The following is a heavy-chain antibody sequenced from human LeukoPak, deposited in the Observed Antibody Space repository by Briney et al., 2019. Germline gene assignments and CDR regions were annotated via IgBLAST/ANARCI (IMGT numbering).Heavy chain of an antibody. CDR1: EFLFSSYA. V-gene: IGHV3-30*04. Sequence: PGGSLRLSCVASEFLFSSYAMHWVRQAPGKGLECVAFISNDGSEKHYADSVKGRFTISRDNSKNTLYLQMNSLRLEDTAVFYCARDWARGDGCMDVWGKGTTVTVSS. D-gene: IGHD5-24*01. J-gene: IGHJ6*03. CDR3: ARDWARGDGCMDV. CDR2: ISNDGSEK.